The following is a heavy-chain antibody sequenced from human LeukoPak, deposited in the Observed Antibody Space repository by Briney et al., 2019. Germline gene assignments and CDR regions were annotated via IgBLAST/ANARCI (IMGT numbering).Heavy chain of an antibody. J-gene: IGHJ4*02. CDR2: IRYDGSNK. CDR3: AKDAPQYSSSWYSDFDY. CDR1: GFTFSSYG. D-gene: IGHD6-13*01. Sequence: SGGSLRLSCAASGFTFSSYGMHWVRQAPGKGLEWVAFIRYDGSNKYYADSVKGRFTISRDNSKNTLYLQMNSLRAEDTAVYYCAKDAPQYSSSWYSDFDYWGQGTLVTVSS. V-gene: IGHV3-30*02.